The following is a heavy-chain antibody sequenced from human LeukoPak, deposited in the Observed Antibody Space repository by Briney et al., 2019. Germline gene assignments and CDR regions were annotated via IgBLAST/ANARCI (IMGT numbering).Heavy chain of an antibody. J-gene: IGHJ4*02. CDR2: IWYGGSNK. V-gene: IGHV3-33*01. D-gene: IGHD1-26*01. Sequence: GGSLRHSCAASGFTFSSYGMHWVRQAPGKGLEWVAVIWYGGSNKYYADSVKGRFTISRDNSKNTLYLQMNSLRAEDTAVYYCARASVDGIVGAPMLDYWGQGTLVTVSS. CDR3: ARASVDGIVGAPMLDY. CDR1: GFTFSSYG.